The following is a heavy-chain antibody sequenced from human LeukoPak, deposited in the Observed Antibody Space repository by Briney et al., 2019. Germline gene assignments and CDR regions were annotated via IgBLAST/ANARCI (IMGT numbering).Heavy chain of an antibody. CDR1: GFTFRSYW. CDR2: IQEDGGEK. V-gene: IGHV3-7*03. Sequence: GGSLRLSCVASGFTFRSYWMTWVRQAPGKGLEWVANIQEDGGEKYYVDSVKGRFTISRDNSKNTLYLQMHSLRAEDTAVYYCAKTPIGFWSGYPFDYWGQGTLVTVSS. CDR3: AKTPIGFWSGYPFDY. J-gene: IGHJ4*02. D-gene: IGHD3-3*01.